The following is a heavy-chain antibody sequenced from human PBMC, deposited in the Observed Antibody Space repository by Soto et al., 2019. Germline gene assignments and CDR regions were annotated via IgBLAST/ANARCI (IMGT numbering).Heavy chain of an antibody. CDR2: ITPFFGTA. CDR1: GGTFSNYA. Sequence: QVQQVQSGAEVKKPGSSVKVSCKASGGTFSNYAISWVRQAPGQGLEWMGGITPFFGTANYAQKFQGRVTITADESMSTAYMELSRLRSEDTAVYYCAQTLGSAVAGPGRFDLWGRGTLVTVSS. V-gene: IGHV1-69*12. D-gene: IGHD6-19*01. J-gene: IGHJ2*01. CDR3: AQTLGSAVAGPGRFDL.